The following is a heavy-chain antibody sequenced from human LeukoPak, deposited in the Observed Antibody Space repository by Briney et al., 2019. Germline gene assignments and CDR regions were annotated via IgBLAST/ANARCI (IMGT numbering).Heavy chain of an antibody. V-gene: IGHV1-3*01. D-gene: IGHD3-10*01. CDR2: INAGNGNA. CDR1: GYTFSRYA. CDR3: ARDREYFGSGSVFFFYYAVDV. J-gene: IGHJ6*02. Sequence: ASVKVSCKASGYTFSRYAIHWMRQAPGQRLEWMGWINAGNGNARYSRSFQDRITISRDTSANTVYMELSSLRSEDTAVYYCARDREYFGSGSVFFFYYAVDVWGQGTTVTVSS.